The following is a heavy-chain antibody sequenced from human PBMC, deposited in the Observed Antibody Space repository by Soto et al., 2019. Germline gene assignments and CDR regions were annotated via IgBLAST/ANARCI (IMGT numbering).Heavy chain of an antibody. CDR1: GFTFSSYW. CDR2: IKQDGSEK. CDR3: ARAHCGGDCYHWFDP. D-gene: IGHD2-21*02. J-gene: IGHJ5*02. V-gene: IGHV3-7*01. Sequence: GGSLRLSCAASGFTFSSYWMTWVRQAPGKGLEWVANIKQDGSEKNYVDSVKGRFTISRDNSKNSLYLQMNSLRAEDTAVYYCARAHCGGDCYHWFDPWGQGTLVNVSS.